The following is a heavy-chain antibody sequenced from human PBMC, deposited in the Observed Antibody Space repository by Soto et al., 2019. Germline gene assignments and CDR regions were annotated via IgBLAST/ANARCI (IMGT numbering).Heavy chain of an antibody. V-gene: IGHV2-5*02. CDR3: AHIPSSSTVELFDS. J-gene: IGHJ4*02. D-gene: IGHD3-10*01. CDR1: GFSLSTRGVG. Sequence: QITLNESGPTLVKPTQTLTLTCTFSGFSLSTRGVGVAWIRQPPGKALEWLALIYWDDDKRYSSSLKSRLTITKDTSQQPVVLTMTAMDPVETATCSWAHIPSSSTVELFDSWGKGPLVTVSS. CDR2: IYWDDDK.